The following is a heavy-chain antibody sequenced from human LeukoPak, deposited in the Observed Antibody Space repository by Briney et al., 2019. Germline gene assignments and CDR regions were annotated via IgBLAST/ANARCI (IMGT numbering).Heavy chain of an antibody. V-gene: IGHV1-69*01. D-gene: IGHD2-15*01. CDR1: GGTFSSYA. CDR2: IIPIFGTA. CDR3: ARDLGYFANWFDP. Sequence: SVKVSCKASGGTFSSYAISWVRQAPGQGLEWMGGIIPIFGTANYAQKFQGRVTITADVSTSTAYMELSSLRSEDTAVYYCARDLGYFANWFDPWGQGTLVTVSS. J-gene: IGHJ5*02.